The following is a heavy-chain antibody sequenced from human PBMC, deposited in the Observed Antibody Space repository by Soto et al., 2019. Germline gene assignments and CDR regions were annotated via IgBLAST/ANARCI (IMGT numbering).Heavy chain of an antibody. Sequence: PSETLSLTCTVSGGSISSYYWSWIRKPPGKGLEWIGYIYYSGSTNYNPSLKSRVTISVDTSKNQFSLKLSSVTAADTAVYYCARAENDLLFTYYYCMDVWGQGTTVTVSS. CDR2: IYYSGST. CDR1: GGSISSYY. J-gene: IGHJ6*02. CDR3: ARAENDLLFTYYYCMDV. V-gene: IGHV4-59*01.